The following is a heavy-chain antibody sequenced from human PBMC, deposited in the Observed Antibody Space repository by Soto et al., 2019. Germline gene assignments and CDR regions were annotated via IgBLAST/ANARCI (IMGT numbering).Heavy chain of an antibody. CDR2: IYFTGNT. CDR3: AGQTFTIAAASYGRSNWFDP. J-gene: IGHJ5*02. D-gene: IGHD6-25*01. Sequence: SETLSLTCSASGGSITSSSHFWGWVRQPPGKGLEWIGTIYFTGNTYYTPSLKSRLTMSIDTSKNEFSLRLHSVTAADTAVYYCAGQTFTIAAASYGRSNWFDPWGPGTLVTVSS. V-gene: IGHV4-39*01. CDR1: GGSITSSSHF.